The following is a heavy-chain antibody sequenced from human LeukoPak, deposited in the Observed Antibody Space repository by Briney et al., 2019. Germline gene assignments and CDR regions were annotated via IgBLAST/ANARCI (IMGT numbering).Heavy chain of an antibody. CDR1: GFTFSSYA. J-gene: IGHJ4*02. Sequence: GGSLRLSCAASGFTFSSYAMHWVRQAPGKGLEWVAVISYDGSNKYYADSVKGRFTISRDNAKNSLYLQMNSLRAEDTAVYYCASSSEMATIPFDYWGQGTLVTVSS. D-gene: IGHD5-24*01. CDR2: ISYDGSNK. V-gene: IGHV3-30*04. CDR3: ASSSEMATIPFDY.